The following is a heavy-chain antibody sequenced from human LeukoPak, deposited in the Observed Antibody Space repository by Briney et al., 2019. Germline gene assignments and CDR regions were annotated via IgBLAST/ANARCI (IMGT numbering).Heavy chain of an antibody. Sequence: PSETLSLTCAVYGGSFSGYYWSWIRQPPGKGLEWIGEINHSGSTNYNPSLKSRVTISVDTSKNQFSLKLSSVTAADTAVYYCASPYSSSWYSPYYYYGMDVWGKGTTVTVSS. D-gene: IGHD6-13*01. CDR3: ASPYSSSWYSPYYYYGMDV. J-gene: IGHJ6*04. CDR2: INHSGST. CDR1: GGSFSGYY. V-gene: IGHV4-34*01.